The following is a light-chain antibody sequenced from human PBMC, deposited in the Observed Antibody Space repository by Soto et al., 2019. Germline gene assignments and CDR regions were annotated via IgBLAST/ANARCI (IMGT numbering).Light chain of an antibody. Sequence: DIQMTQSPSSVSASVGDRVTITCRASQDISSWLAWYQQKPGKAPKLLIYATSSLQSGVPSRFSGSESGTHFTITLISPHPEDSTTYYCPQSNSFPWTFGQGTKVEVQ. CDR1: QDISSW. CDR2: ATS. CDR3: PQSNSFPWT. V-gene: IGKV1-12*01. J-gene: IGKJ1*01.